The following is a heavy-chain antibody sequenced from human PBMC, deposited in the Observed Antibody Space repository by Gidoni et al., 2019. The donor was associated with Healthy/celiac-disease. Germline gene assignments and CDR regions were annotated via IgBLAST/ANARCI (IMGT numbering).Heavy chain of an antibody. V-gene: IGHV3-23*01. CDR2: IRGSGGST. Sequence: EVQLLESGGGLVQPGGSLRLSCAASGFPFSSYAMSWVRQAPGKGLEWVSAIRGSGGSTYYADSVKGRFTISRDNSKNTLYLQMNSLRAEDTAVYYCAKVFGSGSPRGLFDYWGQGTLVTVSS. J-gene: IGHJ4*02. CDR3: AKVFGSGSPRGLFDY. CDR1: GFPFSSYA. D-gene: IGHD3-10*01.